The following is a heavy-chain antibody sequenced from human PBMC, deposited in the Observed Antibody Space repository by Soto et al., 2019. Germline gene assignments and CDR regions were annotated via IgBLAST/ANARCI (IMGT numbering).Heavy chain of an antibody. CDR2: VNHSGST. V-gene: IGHV4-34*01. CDR1: GGSFTGYY. CDR3: ACIFSGGYGYGFYYYGMDV. D-gene: IGHD5-18*01. Sequence: SETLSLTCAVYGGSFTGYYWTWIRQPPGTGLEWIGEVNHSGSTNYNPSLKSRVTISVDTSKNQFSLKLSSVTAADTAVYYCACIFSGGYGYGFYYYGMDVWGQGTTVT. J-gene: IGHJ6*02.